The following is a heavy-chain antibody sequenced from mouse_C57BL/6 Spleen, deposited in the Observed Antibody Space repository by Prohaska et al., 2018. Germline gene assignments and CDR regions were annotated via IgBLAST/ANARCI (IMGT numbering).Heavy chain of an antibody. D-gene: IGHD1-1*01. J-gene: IGHJ2*01. Sequence: EVQLQQSGAELVKPGASVKLSCTASGFNIKDYYMHWVKQQNEQGLELIGRIEPEECETKYAPKFQGKATITADTSSNTAYLQLSSLTSEDTAVYYCARCGGHYYGSSFDYWGQGTTLTVSS. V-gene: IGHV14-2*01. CDR1: GFNIKDYY. CDR2: IEPEECET. CDR3: ARCGGHYYGSSFDY.